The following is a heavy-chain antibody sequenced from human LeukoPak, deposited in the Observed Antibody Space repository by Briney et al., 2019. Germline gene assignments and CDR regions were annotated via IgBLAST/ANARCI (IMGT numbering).Heavy chain of an antibody. CDR3: AKGTLEHCTGAICYPFDY. CDR2: IASYRRDT. J-gene: IGHJ4*02. Sequence: GGSLRLSCEASGFTFSNSAMNWVRPTPGKGQEWVSSIASYRRDTYYADSVKGRFTISRDNSKSTLSLQMNSLRAEDSAIYYCAKGTLEHCTGAICYPFDYWGQGSLVTVSS. D-gene: IGHD2-8*02. V-gene: IGHV3-23*01. CDR1: GFTFSNSA.